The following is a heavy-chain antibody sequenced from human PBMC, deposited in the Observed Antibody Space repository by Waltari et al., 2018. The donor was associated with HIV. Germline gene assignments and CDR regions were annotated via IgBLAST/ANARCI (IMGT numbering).Heavy chain of an antibody. D-gene: IGHD6-19*01. CDR1: GGSFSGYY. CDR3: ARDSAPGLAVDDDDGEFFYYGLDV. V-gene: IGHV4-34*01. CDR2: VNHVGRT. Sequence: QVHLEQWGTGLLRPSETLSLTCAVYGGSFSGYYWSWIRQSPGRGREWIGEVNHVGRTNYVPSRKGRVTVSVDTSKNQFSLTMRSVTAADTAVYYCARDSAPGLAVDDDDGEFFYYGLDVWGQGTTVTVSS. J-gene: IGHJ6*01.